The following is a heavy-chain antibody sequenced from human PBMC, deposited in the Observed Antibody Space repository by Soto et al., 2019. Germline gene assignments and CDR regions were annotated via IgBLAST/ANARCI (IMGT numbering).Heavy chain of an antibody. D-gene: IGHD2-15*01. CDR3: ARGFRVAATRWWFDP. V-gene: IGHV1-18*01. J-gene: IGHJ5*02. CDR1: GYTFTSYD. CDR2: ISTYNGNT. Sequence: QVQLVQSGAEVKKPGASVKVSCKDSGYTFTSYDISWLRQAPGQGLEWMGWISTYNGNTNYAQKLQGRVTMTTDTSTSTAYMELRSLRSDDTAVYYCARGFRVAATRWWFDPWGQGTLVTVSS.